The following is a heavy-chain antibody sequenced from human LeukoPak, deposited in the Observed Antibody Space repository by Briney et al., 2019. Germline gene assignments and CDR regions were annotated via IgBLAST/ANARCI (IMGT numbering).Heavy chain of an antibody. V-gene: IGHV4-39*01. Sequence: SETLSLTCTVSGGSISSSSYYWGWIRQPPGKGLEWIGSIYYTRRTYYNPSLESRVTISVDTSKNQFSLKLSSVTAADTAMYYCASLGKLGYYFDYWGQGTLVTVSS. CDR1: GGSISSSSYY. D-gene: IGHD3-16*01. CDR3: ASLGKLGYYFDY. J-gene: IGHJ4*02. CDR2: IYYTRRT.